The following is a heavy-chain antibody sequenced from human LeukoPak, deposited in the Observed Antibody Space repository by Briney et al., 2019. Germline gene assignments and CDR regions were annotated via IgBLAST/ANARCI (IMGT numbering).Heavy chain of an antibody. J-gene: IGHJ4*02. CDR1: GYTFTSYG. CDR2: ISAYNGNT. CDR3: ARATDRALDY. Sequence: ASVKVACKASGYTFTSYGISWVRQAPGQGLEWMGWISAYNGNTNYAQKRQGRVTMTTDTSTSTAYMELRSLRSDDPAVYYRARATDRALDYRGQGTLVTVSS. V-gene: IGHV1-18*04. D-gene: IGHD4-17*01.